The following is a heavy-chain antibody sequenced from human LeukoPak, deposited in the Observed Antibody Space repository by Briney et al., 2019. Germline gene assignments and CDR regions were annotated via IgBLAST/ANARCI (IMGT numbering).Heavy chain of an antibody. CDR1: GGSFSGYY. V-gene: IGHV4-34*01. CDR2: INHSGST. D-gene: IGHD1-14*01. J-gene: IGHJ4*02. Sequence: PSETLSLTCAVYGGSFSGYYWSWIRQPPGKGLEWIGEINHSGSTNYNPSLKSRVTISVDTSKNQFSLKLSSVTAADTAVYYCARGRLNRNFDYWGQGTLVTVSS. CDR3: ARGRLNRNFDY.